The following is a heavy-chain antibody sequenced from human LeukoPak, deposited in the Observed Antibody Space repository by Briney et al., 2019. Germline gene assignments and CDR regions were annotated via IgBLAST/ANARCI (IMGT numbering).Heavy chain of an antibody. D-gene: IGHD6-19*01. J-gene: IGHJ4*02. CDR3: ARDRPRSSGWQRFDY. CDR2: ISAYNGNT. Sequence: ASVKVSCKASGYTFTSYGISWVRQAPGQGLEWMGWISAYNGNTNYAQKLQGRVTMTTDTSTSTAYMELRSLRSDDSAVYYCARDRPRSSGWQRFDYWGQGTLVTVSS. V-gene: IGHV1-18*01. CDR1: GYTFTSYG.